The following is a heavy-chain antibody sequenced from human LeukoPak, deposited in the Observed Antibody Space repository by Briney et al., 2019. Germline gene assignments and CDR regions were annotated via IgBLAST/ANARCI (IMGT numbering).Heavy chain of an antibody. J-gene: IGHJ6*02. CDR1: GFTFSSYG. V-gene: IGHV3-33*01. CDR2: IWYDGSNK. Sequence: GGSVRLSCAASGFTFSSYGMNWVRQAPGEGLEWVAVIWYDGSNKYYADSVKGRFTISRDNSKNTLYLQMNSLRAEDTAVYYCARDRGNWNYVAYGMDVWGQGTTVTVSS. D-gene: IGHD1-7*01. CDR3: ARDRGNWNYVAYGMDV.